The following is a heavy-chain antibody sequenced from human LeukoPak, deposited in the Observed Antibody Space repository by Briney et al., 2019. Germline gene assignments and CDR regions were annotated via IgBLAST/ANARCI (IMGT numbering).Heavy chain of an antibody. D-gene: IGHD6-19*01. Sequence: GESLKISCKGSGYSFTSYWIGWVRQAPGKGLEWVALISKDGSDKYYADSVKGRFTISRDNSKNTVYVQMNSLRAEDTAMYYCARLRGGWYNSGDYWGQGTLVTVSS. CDR1: GYSFTSYW. V-gene: IGHV3-30*19. J-gene: IGHJ4*02. CDR3: ARLRGGWYNSGDY. CDR2: ISKDGSDK.